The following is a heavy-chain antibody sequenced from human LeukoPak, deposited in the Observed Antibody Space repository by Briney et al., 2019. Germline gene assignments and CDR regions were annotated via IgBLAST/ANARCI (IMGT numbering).Heavy chain of an antibody. Sequence: SETLSLTCTVSGGSISSHYWSWIRQPPGKGLEWIGYIYYSGSTNYNPSLKSRVTISVDTSKNQFSLKLSSVTAADTAVYYCARVVFSDFWTDNWFDPWGQGTLVTVSS. CDR3: ARVVFSDFWTDNWFDP. J-gene: IGHJ5*02. CDR1: GGSISSHY. CDR2: IYYSGST. V-gene: IGHV4-59*11. D-gene: IGHD3/OR15-3a*01.